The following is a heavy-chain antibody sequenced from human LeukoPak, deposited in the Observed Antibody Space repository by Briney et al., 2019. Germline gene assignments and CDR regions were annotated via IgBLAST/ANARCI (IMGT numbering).Heavy chain of an antibody. Sequence: SETLSLTCAVYGGSFSGYYWSWIRQPPGKGLEWIGEINHSGNTNYNPSLKSRVTISVDTSKNQFSLKLSSVTAADTAVYYCARGPSIAVAGPSYYYYGMDVWGQGTTVTVSS. J-gene: IGHJ6*02. CDR1: GGSFSGYY. CDR3: ARGPSIAVAGPSYYYYGMDV. CDR2: INHSGNT. D-gene: IGHD6-19*01. V-gene: IGHV4-34*01.